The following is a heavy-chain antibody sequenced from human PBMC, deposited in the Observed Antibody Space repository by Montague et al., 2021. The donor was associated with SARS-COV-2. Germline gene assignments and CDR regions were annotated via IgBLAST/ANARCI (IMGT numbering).Heavy chain of an antibody. Sequence: SETLSLTCAVYGGSFSGYSWSWIRQPPGKGLEWIGEINHSGSTNYNPSLKSRVTISVDTSKNQFSLKLSSVTAADTAVYYCARGPITVTTFYYYYGMDVWGQGTTVTVSS. J-gene: IGHJ6*02. CDR1: GGSFSGYS. V-gene: IGHV4-34*01. D-gene: IGHD4-17*01. CDR3: ARGPITVTTFYYYYGMDV. CDR2: INHSGST.